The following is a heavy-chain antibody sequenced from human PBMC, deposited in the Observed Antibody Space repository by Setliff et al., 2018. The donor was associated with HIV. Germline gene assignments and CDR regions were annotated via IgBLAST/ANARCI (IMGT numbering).Heavy chain of an antibody. CDR1: GFTFSSYA. D-gene: IGHD3-3*01. CDR3: ARERLRFLEWLPLDY. V-gene: IGHV3-64*04. J-gene: IGHJ4*02. CDR2: ISSNGGST. Sequence: GGSLRLSCSASGFTFSSYAMHWVRQAPGKGLEYVSAISSNGGSTYYADSVKGRFTISRDNSKNTLYLQMNSLRAEDTAVYYCARERLRFLEWLPLDYWGQGTLVTVSS.